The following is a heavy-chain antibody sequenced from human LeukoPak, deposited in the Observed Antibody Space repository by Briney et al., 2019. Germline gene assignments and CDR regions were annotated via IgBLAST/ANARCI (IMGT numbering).Heavy chain of an antibody. J-gene: IGHJ4*02. D-gene: IGHD3-22*01. CDR1: GGSISSYY. CDR3: ARQYYYESSGFWY. V-gene: IGHV4-59*01. CDR2: IYHTGST. Sequence: SETLSLTCIVSGGSISSYYWSWIRQPPGKGLEWIGYIYHTGSTNYNPSLKSRVTISVDTSKNQFSLKLSSVTAADTAVYYCARQYYYESSGFWYWGQGTLVTVSS.